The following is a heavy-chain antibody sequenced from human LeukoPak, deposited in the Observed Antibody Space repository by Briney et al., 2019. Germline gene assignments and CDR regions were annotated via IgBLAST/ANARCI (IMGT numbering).Heavy chain of an antibody. CDR1: GGTFSSYA. V-gene: IGHV1-69*13. Sequence: ASVKVSCKASGGTFSSYAISWVRQAPGQGLEWMGGIIPIFGTANYAQKFQGRVTITADESTSTAYMQLSSLRSEDTAVYYCARARSGPYGSGSLDAFDIWGQGTMVTVSS. D-gene: IGHD3-10*01. CDR3: ARARSGPYGSGSLDAFDI. J-gene: IGHJ3*02. CDR2: IIPIFGTA.